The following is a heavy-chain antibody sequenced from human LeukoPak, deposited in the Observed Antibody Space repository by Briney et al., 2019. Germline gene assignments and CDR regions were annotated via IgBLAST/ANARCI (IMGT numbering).Heavy chain of an antibody. V-gene: IGHV3-30*02. CDR2: IRYGGTNE. CDR1: GFTFSSFG. D-gene: IGHD3-9*01. CDR3: ARDQHYDVLTAFGLDV. J-gene: IGHJ6*02. Sequence: GGSLRLSCAASGFTFSSFGMHWVRQASGKGLEWVAFIRYGGTNEYYADSVKGRFTISRDNSKTTLSLLMNGLRVEDTAVYYCARDQHYDVLTAFGLDVWGQGTTVTVSS.